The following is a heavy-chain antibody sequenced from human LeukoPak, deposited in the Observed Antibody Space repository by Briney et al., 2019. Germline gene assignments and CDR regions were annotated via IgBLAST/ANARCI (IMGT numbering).Heavy chain of an antibody. V-gene: IGHV3-11*01. D-gene: IGHD3-10*01. CDR3: AKGGIRYGYWFDH. CDR2: ISSTGNSI. J-gene: IGHJ5*02. CDR1: GFIFSDYY. Sequence: GGSLRLSCAATGFIFSDYYMSGIRQAPGKGVEWVAYISSTGNSIFYADSVKGRFTISRDHAKNSLSLQLNSLRAEDTAVYYCAKGGIRYGYWFDHWGQGTLVTVSS.